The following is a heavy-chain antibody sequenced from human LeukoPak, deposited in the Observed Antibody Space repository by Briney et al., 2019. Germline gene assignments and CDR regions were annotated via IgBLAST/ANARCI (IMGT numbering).Heavy chain of an antibody. CDR3: ARTRYSYGYFDY. CDR1: SGSISTGDYY. CDR2: IHHSGST. Sequence: SQTLSLTCTVSSGSISTGDYYWNWIRQPPGKGLEWIGYIHHSGSTSYNPSLKSRVTISVDTSKNQFSLKLSSVTAADTAVYYCARTRYSYGYFDYWGQGTLVTVSS. D-gene: IGHD5-18*01. J-gene: IGHJ4*02. V-gene: IGHV4-30-2*01.